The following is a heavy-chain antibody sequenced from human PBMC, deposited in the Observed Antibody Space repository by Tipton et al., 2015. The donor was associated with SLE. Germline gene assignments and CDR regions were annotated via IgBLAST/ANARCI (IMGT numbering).Heavy chain of an antibody. D-gene: IGHD5-12*01. CDR2: INSDASTT. J-gene: IGHJ4*02. CDR1: GFTFSNYA. CDR3: AGTSFSGSKLDY. Sequence: SLRLSCVASGFTFSNYAMHWVRQAPGKGLVWVSRINSDASTTSCADSVKGRFTISRDNAKNTLYLQMNSLRAEDAAVYYCAGTSFSGSKLDYWGQGTLVTVSS. V-gene: IGHV3-74*01.